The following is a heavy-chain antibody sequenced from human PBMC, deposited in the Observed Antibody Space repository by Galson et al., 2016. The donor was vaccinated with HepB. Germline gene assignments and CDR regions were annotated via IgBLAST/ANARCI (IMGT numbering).Heavy chain of an antibody. J-gene: IGHJ3*02. V-gene: IGHV3-13*04. D-gene: IGHD3-16*01. CDR1: GFTFSRYE. CDR3: ARESTGRGVDAFDI. CDR2: IGSAGDT. Sequence: SLRLSCAASGFTFSRYEMHWVRQVTGKGLQWVSAIGSAGDTYYSGSVKGRFTISRENAKNSLYLQMNSLRAGDTAVYYCARESTGRGVDAFDIWGQGTMVTVSS.